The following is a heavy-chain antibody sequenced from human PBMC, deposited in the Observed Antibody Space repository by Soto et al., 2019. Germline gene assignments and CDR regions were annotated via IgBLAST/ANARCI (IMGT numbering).Heavy chain of an antibody. D-gene: IGHD2-21*02. CDR2: IRDKANSYAT. Sequence: GGSLSLSCAASGFTFSSSAMHWVRQASGKGLEWVGRIRDKANSYATAYTASVKGRFTISRDDSKNTAYLQMNSLKTEDTAVYYCTRLYCGGDCDFDSWGQGTLVTVSS. CDR3: TRLYCGGDCDFDS. CDR1: GFTFSSSA. J-gene: IGHJ4*02. V-gene: IGHV3-73*01.